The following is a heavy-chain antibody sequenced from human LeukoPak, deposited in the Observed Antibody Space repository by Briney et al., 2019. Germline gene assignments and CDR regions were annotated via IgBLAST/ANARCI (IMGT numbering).Heavy chain of an antibody. CDR1: GYTFTNYD. CDR2: MNPNSGNT. V-gene: IGHV1-8*01. D-gene: IGHD3-3*01. CDR3: ARGPTYDLWSGDSYSYYYMDV. J-gene: IGHJ6*03. Sequence: GASVKVSCKASGYTFTNYDINWVRQATGQGLEWMGWMNPNSGNTGSAQKFQGRVMMTRDISISTAYMELSSLRSEDTAVYYCARGPTYDLWSGDSYSYYYMDVWGNGTTVAVS.